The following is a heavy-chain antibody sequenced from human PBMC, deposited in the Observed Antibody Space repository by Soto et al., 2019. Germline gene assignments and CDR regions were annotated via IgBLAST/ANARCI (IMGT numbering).Heavy chain of an antibody. J-gene: IGHJ4*02. CDR2: ITGDTNRI. CDR1: GFRFSIYS. V-gene: IGHV3-48*02. Sequence: EVQLVESGGGLVQPGGSLRLSCAASGFRFSIYSMNWVRQAAGKGLEWSAYITGDTNRIKYADSVKGRFTISTYKAKDSVYLPMNTLRNEDTAVYYCARSVEGHFDYWGPGTVVTFSS. CDR3: ARSVEGHFDY. D-gene: IGHD6-19*01.